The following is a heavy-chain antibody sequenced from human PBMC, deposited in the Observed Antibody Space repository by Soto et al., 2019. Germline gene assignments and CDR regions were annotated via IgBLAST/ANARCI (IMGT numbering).Heavy chain of an antibody. CDR2: ISSVSSPI. V-gene: IGHV3-48*01. J-gene: IGHJ4*02. D-gene: IGHD1-7*01. CDR3: ARGLELDY. Sequence: EVQLVESGGTLVQPGGSLRLSCAASGFTFSSYSMNWVRQAPGKGLEWISYISSVSSPIFYADSVKGRFTISRDNARNSLYLQMSILRAEDTAVYYCARGLELDYWGRGTLVTVSS. CDR1: GFTFSSYS.